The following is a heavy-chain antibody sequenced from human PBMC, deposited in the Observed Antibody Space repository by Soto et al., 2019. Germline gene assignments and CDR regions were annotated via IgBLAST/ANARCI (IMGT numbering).Heavy chain of an antibody. CDR1: GGSFSGYY. Sequence: SETLSLTCAVYGGSFSGYYWSWIRQHPGKGLEWIGEINHSGSTNYNPSLKSRVTISVDTSKNQFSLKLSSVTAADTAVYYCPRSLHTPWSRAARGPYWFVHGGQGTLVTVSS. CDR2: INHSGST. V-gene: IGHV4-34*01. CDR3: PRSLHTPWSRAARGPYWFVH. J-gene: IGHJ5*02. D-gene: IGHD6-6*01.